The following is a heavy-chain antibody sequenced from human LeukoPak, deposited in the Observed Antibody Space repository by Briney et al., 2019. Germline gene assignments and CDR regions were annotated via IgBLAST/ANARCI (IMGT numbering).Heavy chain of an antibody. V-gene: IGHV3-9*01. Sequence: GGSLRLSCAASGFTFDDYAMYWVRQAPGKGLEWVSGISWNSGTIGYADSVKGRFTISRDNAKNSLYLQMNSLRPEDTALYYCAKDISPYCSAGSCYSGAFDVWGQGTMVTVSS. CDR2: ISWNSGTI. CDR3: AKDISPYCSAGSCYSGAFDV. D-gene: IGHD2-15*01. CDR1: GFTFDDYA. J-gene: IGHJ3*01.